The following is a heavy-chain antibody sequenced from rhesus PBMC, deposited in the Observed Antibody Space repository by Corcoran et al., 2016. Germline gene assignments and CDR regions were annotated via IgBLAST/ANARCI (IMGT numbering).Heavy chain of an antibody. Sequence: QVQLQESGPGLLKPSETLSLTCAVSGGSISGGYGWGWIRQPPGKGVEWIGSIYSISGNTYYNPSLKSRVTISTDTSKNQFSLKLSSVTAADTAVYYCARDEAEYCTGSGCYFDYWGQGVLVTVSS. CDR1: GGSISGGYG. CDR3: ARDEAEYCTGSGCYFDY. D-gene: IGHD2-21*01. CDR2: IYSISGNT. J-gene: IGHJ4*01. V-gene: IGHV4S7*01.